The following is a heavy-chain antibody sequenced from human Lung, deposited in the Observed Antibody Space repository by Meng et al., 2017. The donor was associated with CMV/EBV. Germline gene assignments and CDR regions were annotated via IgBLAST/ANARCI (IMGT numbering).Heavy chain of an antibody. V-gene: IGHV3-20*01. CDR1: GFTFDDYD. CDR2: INWNGGST. D-gene: IGHD3-22*01. J-gene: IGHJ4*02. CDR3: ARGYYESRRGIDY. Sequence: SLKISXAASGFTFDDYDMSWVRQAPGKGLEWVSGINWNGGSTGYADYVKGRFTISRDNAKNSLYLQMNSLRAEDTALYHCARGYYESRRGIDYWGQGTVVTVSS.